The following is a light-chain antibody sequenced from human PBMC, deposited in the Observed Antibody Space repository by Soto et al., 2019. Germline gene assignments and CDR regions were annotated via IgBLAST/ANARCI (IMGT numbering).Light chain of an antibody. V-gene: IGKV3-15*01. CDR3: QQYMRWSYT. J-gene: IGKJ2*01. Sequence: IVMTQSPATLSVSPGERVTLSCRASQSIGSRLARYQQKPGQAPGFLLFDADTRTTGVPDMFSGSGSGTDFTLTISILQTEDFAVYSCQQYMRWSYTFGHGTRLDIK. CDR1: QSIGSR. CDR2: DAD.